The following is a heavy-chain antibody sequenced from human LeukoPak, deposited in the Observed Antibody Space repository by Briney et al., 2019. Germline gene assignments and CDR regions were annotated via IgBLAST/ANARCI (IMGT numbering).Heavy chain of an antibody. CDR2: INPNSGGT. Sequence: GASVKVSCKASGYTFTGYYMHWVRQAPGQGLEWMGWINPNSGGTNYAQKFQGRVTMTRDTSISTAYMELSSLRSEDTAVYYCARALVVVVAANYMDVWGKGTTVTVSS. V-gene: IGHV1-2*02. D-gene: IGHD2-15*01. J-gene: IGHJ6*03. CDR1: GYTFTGYY. CDR3: ARALVVVVAANYMDV.